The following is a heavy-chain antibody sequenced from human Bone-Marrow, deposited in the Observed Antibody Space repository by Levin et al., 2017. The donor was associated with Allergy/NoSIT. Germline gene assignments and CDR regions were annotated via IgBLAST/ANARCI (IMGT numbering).Heavy chain of an antibody. V-gene: IGHV6-1*01. J-gene: IGHJ3*02. CDR3: ARDREGIVGARVAFDI. D-gene: IGHD1-26*01. CDR1: GDSVSSNSAA. CDR2: TYYRSKWYN. Sequence: PSETLSLTCAISGDSVSSNSAAWNWIRQSPSRGLEWLGRTYYRSKWYNDYAVSVKSRITINPDTSKNQFSLQLNSVTPEDTAVYYWARDREGIVGARVAFDIWGQGTMVTVSS.